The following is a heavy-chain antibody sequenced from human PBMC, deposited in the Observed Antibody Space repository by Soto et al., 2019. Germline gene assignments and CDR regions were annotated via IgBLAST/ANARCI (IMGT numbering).Heavy chain of an antibody. Sequence: SETLSLTCSVSSGSITDYYWSWIRHPPGKGLEWIGYIYYSGSTKYNPSFKSRVTISVDTSKNQFSLKLTSVTAADTAVYYCARPVFGDLLPFDYWGQGPRVTVSS. CDR1: SGSITDYY. J-gene: IGHJ4*02. V-gene: IGHV4-59*01. D-gene: IGHD3-16*01. CDR3: ARPVFGDLLPFDY. CDR2: IYYSGST.